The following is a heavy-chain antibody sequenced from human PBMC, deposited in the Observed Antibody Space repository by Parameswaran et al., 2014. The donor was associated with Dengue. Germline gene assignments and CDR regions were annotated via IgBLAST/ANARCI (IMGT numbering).Heavy chain of an antibody. CDR3: ARQAVPGYYDSSGYFDY. CDR2: LLQWEH. D-gene: IGHD3-22*01. J-gene: IGHJ4*02. V-gene: IGHV4-59*08. Sequence: WIRQPQEGTGVDWVYLLQWEHQLQPSLKSRVTISVDTSKNQFSLKLSSVTAADTAVYYCARQAVPGYYDSSGYFDYWGQGTLVTVSS.